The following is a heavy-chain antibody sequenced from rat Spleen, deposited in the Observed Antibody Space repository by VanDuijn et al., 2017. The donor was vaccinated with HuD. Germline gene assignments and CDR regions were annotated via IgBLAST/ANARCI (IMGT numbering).Heavy chain of an antibody. CDR2: ISYDGISV. J-gene: IGHJ2*01. CDR3: ARAMGIPSPFDN. Sequence: EVQLAESGGGSVQPGRSLKLSCAASGFSFSNHGMAWVRQAPTRGLEWVATISYDGISVQYRDSVKGRFTISRDTAKRTLYLQMDSLRSEDTATYYCARAMGIPSPFDNWGQGVMVTVSS. V-gene: IGHV5-29*01. D-gene: IGHD1-9*01. CDR1: GFSFSNHG.